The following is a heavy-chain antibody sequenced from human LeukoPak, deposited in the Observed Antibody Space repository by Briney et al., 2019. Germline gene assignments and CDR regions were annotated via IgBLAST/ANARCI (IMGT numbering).Heavy chain of an antibody. V-gene: IGHV3-74*01. CDR3: AKASSSWTREFDY. D-gene: IGHD6-13*01. CDR2: INSDGSST. Sequence: GGSLRLSCAASGFTFSSYWMHWVRQAPGKGLVWVSRINSDGSSTSYADSVKGRFTISRDNAKNTLYLQMNSLRAEDTAVYYCAKASSSWTREFDYWGQGTLVTVSS. CDR1: GFTFSSYW. J-gene: IGHJ4*02.